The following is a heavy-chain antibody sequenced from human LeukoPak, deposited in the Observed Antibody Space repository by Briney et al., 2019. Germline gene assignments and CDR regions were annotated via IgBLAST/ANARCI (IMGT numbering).Heavy chain of an antibody. Sequence: GGSLRLSCAASGFTFRSYAIHWVRQAPGKGLEYVAAISTNGGSTYYANSVRGRFTISRDKSKNTLYLQMGSLRAGDMAVYYCAREGGDTDAFDIWGQGTKVTVSS. CDR1: GFTFRSYA. CDR3: AREGGDTDAFDI. CDR2: ISTNGGST. V-gene: IGHV3-64*01. D-gene: IGHD2-21*02. J-gene: IGHJ3*02.